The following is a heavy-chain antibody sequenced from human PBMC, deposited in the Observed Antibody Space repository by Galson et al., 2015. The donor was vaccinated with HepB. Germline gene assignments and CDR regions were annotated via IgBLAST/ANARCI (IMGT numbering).Heavy chain of an antibody. D-gene: IGHD2-2*01. J-gene: IGHJ6*02. V-gene: IGHV7-4-1*02. CDR1: GYTFTSYA. Sequence: SVKVSCKASGYTFTSYAMNWVRQAPGQGLEWMGWINTNTGNPTYAQGFTGRFVFSLDTSVSTAYLQISSLKAEDTAVYYCARGSIVVVPAAMEQYHGMDVWGQGTTVTVSS. CDR3: ARGSIVVVPAAMEQYHGMDV. CDR2: INTNTGNP.